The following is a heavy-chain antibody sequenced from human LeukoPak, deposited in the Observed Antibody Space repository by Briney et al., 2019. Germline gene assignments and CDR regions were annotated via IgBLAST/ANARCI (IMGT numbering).Heavy chain of an antibody. CDR3: AKTARGYYMDV. CDR1: GFTFSSYG. J-gene: IGHJ6*03. Sequence: PGGSLRLSCAASGFTFSSYGMHWVRQAPGKGLEWVAVISYDGSNKYYADSVKGRFTISRDNSKNTLYLQMNSLRAEDTAVYYCAKTARGYYMDVWGKGTTVTVSS. V-gene: IGHV3-30*18. CDR2: ISYDGSNK.